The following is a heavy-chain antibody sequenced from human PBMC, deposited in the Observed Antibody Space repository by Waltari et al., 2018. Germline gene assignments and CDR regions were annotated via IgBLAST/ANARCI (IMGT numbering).Heavy chain of an antibody. Sequence: EVQLVESGGGLVKPGGSLRLSCAASGFTFSSYSMNWVRQAPGKGLEWVSSISSSSYIYYADSVKGRFTISRDNAKNSLYLQMNSLRAEDTAVYYCARNAHSSGWYAGVYWGQGTLVTVSS. D-gene: IGHD6-19*01. CDR2: ISSSSYI. CDR1: GFTFSSYS. CDR3: ARNAHSSGWYAGVY. V-gene: IGHV3-21*01. J-gene: IGHJ4*02.